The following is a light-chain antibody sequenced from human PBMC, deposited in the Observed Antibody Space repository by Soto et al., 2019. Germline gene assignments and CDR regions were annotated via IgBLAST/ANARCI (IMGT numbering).Light chain of an antibody. CDR1: QTVHRN. V-gene: IGKV3-15*01. CDR3: QPYSTWPTT. Sequence: EVVMTQSPATLSVSPGERATLSCRASQTVHRNLAWYQQKPGQAPSLLISYASTRSTGIPARFSGSGSGTEFVLTISSLQSEYSRVYYCQPYSTWPTTCGPGIKVEIK. CDR2: YAS. J-gene: IGKJ3*01.